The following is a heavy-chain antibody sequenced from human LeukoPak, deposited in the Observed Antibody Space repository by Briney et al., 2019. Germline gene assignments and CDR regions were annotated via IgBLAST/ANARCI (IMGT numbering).Heavy chain of an antibody. CDR2: ISGSGRRT. CDR1: GFTFSNYA. J-gene: IGHJ4*02. V-gene: IGHV3-23*01. Sequence: GGSLRLSCAASGFTFSNYAMSWVRQAPGKGLEWVSGISGSGRRTNYADSVQGRFTISRDNSKNTVYLQMNSLRAEDTAVYYCAKTRSIDYWGQGTLVTVSS. CDR3: AKTRSIDY.